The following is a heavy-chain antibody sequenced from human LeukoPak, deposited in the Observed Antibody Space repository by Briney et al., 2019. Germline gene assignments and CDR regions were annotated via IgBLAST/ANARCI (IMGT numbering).Heavy chain of an antibody. CDR3: ARGVGLGPADY. D-gene: IGHD2-15*01. V-gene: IGHV1-69*04. Sequence: ASVKVSCKASGGTFSSYAISWVRQAPGQGLEWMGRIIPILGIANYAQKFQGRVTITADKSTSTAYMGLSSLRSEDTAVYYCARGVGLGPADYWGQGTPVTVSS. CDR1: GGTFSSYA. CDR2: IIPILGIA. J-gene: IGHJ4*02.